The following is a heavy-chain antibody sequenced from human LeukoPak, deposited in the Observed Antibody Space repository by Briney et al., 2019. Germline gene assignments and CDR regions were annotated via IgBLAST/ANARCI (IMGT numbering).Heavy chain of an antibody. CDR3: AKEMVTTGKIDY. J-gene: IGHJ4*02. V-gene: IGHV3-23*01. D-gene: IGHD4-23*01. CDR2: ISGSGGST. CDR1: GFAFNTYN. Sequence: GGSLRLSCVASGFAFNTYNMNWVRQAPGKGLEWVSAISGSGGSTYYADSVKGRFTISRDNSKNTLYLQMNSLRAEDTAVYYCAKEMVTTGKIDYWGQGTLVTVSS.